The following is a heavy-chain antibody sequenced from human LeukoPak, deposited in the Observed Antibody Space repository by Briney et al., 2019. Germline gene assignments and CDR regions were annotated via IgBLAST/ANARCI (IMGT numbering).Heavy chain of an antibody. J-gene: IGHJ5*02. Sequence: SETLSLTCSVSGGSISSNYWSWIRQPPGRGLEWIGYIYYSGSTNYNPSLKSQVTISVDTSKNQFSLKLRSVTAADTAVYYCARRIAVSDTGWFDPWGQGTLVTVPS. CDR1: GGSISSNY. CDR2: IYYSGST. V-gene: IGHV4-59*08. D-gene: IGHD6-19*01. CDR3: ARRIAVSDTGWFDP.